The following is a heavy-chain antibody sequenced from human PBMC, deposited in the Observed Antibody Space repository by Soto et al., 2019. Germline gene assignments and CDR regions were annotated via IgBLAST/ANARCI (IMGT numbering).Heavy chain of an antibody. J-gene: IGHJ5*02. CDR3: AKGTHGIAVGFWFDP. V-gene: IGHV3-9*01. Sequence: GGSLRLSCAASGFTFDDYAMHWVRQAPGKGLEWVSSINWNSGSIGYADSVKGRFTISRDNAKNSLYLQMNSLRAEDTALYYCAKGTHGIAVGFWFDPWGQGTLVTVSS. CDR2: INWNSGSI. CDR1: GFTFDDYA. D-gene: IGHD6-19*01.